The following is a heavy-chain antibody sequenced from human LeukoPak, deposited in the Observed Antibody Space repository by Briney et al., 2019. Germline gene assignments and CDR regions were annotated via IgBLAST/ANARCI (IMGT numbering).Heavy chain of an antibody. CDR2: IYHSGST. J-gene: IGHJ3*02. CDR1: GYSISSGYY. Sequence: SETLSLTCAVSGYSISSGYYWGWIRQPPGQGLEWIGSIYHSGSTYYNPSLKSRVTISVDTSKNQFSLKLSSVTAADTAVYYCARDGSGSYYWGAFDIWGQGTMVTVSS. D-gene: IGHD1-26*01. CDR3: ARDGSGSYYWGAFDI. V-gene: IGHV4-38-2*02.